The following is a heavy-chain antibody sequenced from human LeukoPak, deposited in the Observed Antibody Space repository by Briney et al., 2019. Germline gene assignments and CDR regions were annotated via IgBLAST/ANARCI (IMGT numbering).Heavy chain of an antibody. CDR2: IYTSGST. CDR1: GGSISSGSYY. V-gene: IGHV4-61*02. D-gene: IGHD3-10*01. J-gene: IGHJ5*02. CDR3: ASRSHYYGSGMGFDP. Sequence: SQTLSLTCTVSGGSISSGSYYWSWIRQPAGKGLEWIGRIYTSGSTNYNPSLKSRVTISIDTSKNQFSLKLSSVTAADTAVYYCASRSHYYGSGMGFDPWGQEPWSPSPQ.